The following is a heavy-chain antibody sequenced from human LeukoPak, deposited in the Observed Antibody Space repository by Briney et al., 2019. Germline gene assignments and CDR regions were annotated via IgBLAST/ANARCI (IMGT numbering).Heavy chain of an antibody. CDR3: ARDGDYYDSSGYFSLDY. D-gene: IGHD3-22*01. J-gene: IGHJ4*02. Sequence: SSVKVSCKASGGTFSSYAISWVRQAPGQGLEWMGGIIPIFGTANYAQKFQGRVTITADESTSTAYMDLNSLRSEDTAVYYCARDGDYYDSSGYFSLDYWGQGTLVTVPS. CDR2: IIPIFGTA. V-gene: IGHV1-69*01. CDR1: GGTFSSYA.